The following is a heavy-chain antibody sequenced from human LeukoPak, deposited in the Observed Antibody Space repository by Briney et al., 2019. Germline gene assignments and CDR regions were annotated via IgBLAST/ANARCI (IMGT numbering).Heavy chain of an antibody. CDR1: GFTLSSYG. Sequence: GGSLRLSCAASGFTLSSYGMHWVRQAPGKGLEWVAVISYDGSNKYYADSVKGRFTISRDNSKNTLYLQMNSLRAEDTAVYYCAKCERLVAPILCVAIDYWGQGTLVTVSS. CDR2: ISYDGSNK. V-gene: IGHV3-30*18. J-gene: IGHJ4*02. CDR3: AKCERLVAPILCVAIDY. D-gene: IGHD5-12*01.